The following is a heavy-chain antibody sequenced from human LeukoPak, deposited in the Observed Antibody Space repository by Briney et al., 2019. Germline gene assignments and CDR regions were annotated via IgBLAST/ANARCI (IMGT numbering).Heavy chain of an antibody. CDR2: INHSGST. CDR3: ARGRIAAAKGPFDY. V-gene: IGHV4-34*01. Sequence: PSETLSLTCAVYGGSFSGYYWSWIRQPPGKGLEWIGEINHSGSTNYNPSLKSRVTISVDTSKNQFSLKLSSVTAADTAVYYCARGRIAAAKGPFDYWGQGTLVTVSS. J-gene: IGHJ4*02. D-gene: IGHD6-13*01. CDR1: GGSFSGYY.